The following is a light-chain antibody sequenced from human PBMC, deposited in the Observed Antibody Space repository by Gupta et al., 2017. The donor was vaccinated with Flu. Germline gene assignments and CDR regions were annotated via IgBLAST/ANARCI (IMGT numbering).Light chain of an antibody. V-gene: IGKV1-5*03. Sequence: DIQMTQSPSTLSAPIGDRVTITCRASQSVRDWLAWFQQIPGKAPKLLIYKAYVLESGVPSRFSGSGSGTEFTLTISSLQPDDFATYYCHQYNSYPRTFGQGTKVDIK. J-gene: IGKJ1*01. CDR1: QSVRDW. CDR2: KAY. CDR3: HQYNSYPRT.